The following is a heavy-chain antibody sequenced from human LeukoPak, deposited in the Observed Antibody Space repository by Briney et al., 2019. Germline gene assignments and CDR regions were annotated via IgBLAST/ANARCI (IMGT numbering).Heavy chain of an antibody. J-gene: IGHJ5*02. CDR1: GFTFSSYA. V-gene: IGHV3-23*01. CDR2: ISGSGGST. D-gene: IGHD3-22*01. Sequence: QTGGSLRLACAASGFTFSSYAMSWVRQAPGKGLEWVSAISGSGGSTYYADSVKGRFTISRDNSKNTLYLQMNSLRAEDTAVYYCAKALSSGKPNWFDPWGQGTLVTVSS. CDR3: AKALSSGKPNWFDP.